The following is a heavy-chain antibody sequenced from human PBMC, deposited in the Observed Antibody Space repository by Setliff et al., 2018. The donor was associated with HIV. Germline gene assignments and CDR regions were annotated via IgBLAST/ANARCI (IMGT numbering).Heavy chain of an antibody. Sequence: PGGSLRLSCAASGFTFSGSAVHWVRQVPGKGLEWIGHIRTTGNTFATAYGVSVKGRFTISRDDSKSIAYLQMNSLKTEDTAVYYCTRDAEPYGDYGNLKYFDLWGRGTLVTVSS. J-gene: IGHJ2*01. CDR3: TRDAEPYGDYGNLKYFDL. V-gene: IGHV3-73*01. D-gene: IGHD4-17*01. CDR1: GFTFSGSA. CDR2: IRTTGNTFAT.